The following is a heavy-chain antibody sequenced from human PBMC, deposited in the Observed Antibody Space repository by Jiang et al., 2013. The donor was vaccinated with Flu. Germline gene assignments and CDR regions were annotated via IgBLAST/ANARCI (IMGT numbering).Heavy chain of an antibody. CDR2: IAHDGNNK. V-gene: IGHV3-30-3*01. CDR3: ARDSYLVLDEERHVALDV. CDR1: GFDFSDYA. J-gene: IGHJ3*01. Sequence: VQLLESGGGVVQPGRSLRLSCAASGFDFSDYAMHWVRQAPGKGLEWVALIAHDGNNKYYADSVKGRFTISRDNSKNTQYLQMNSLRTEDTALYYCARDSYLVLDEERHVALDVWGQGTVVTVSS. D-gene: IGHD2-8*02.